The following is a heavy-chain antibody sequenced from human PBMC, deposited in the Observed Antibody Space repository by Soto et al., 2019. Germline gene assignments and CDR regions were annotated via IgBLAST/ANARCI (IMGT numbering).Heavy chain of an antibody. J-gene: IGHJ4*02. Sequence: SETLSLTCAVYGGSFSGHSWNWVRQPPGERLEWIGETIQSGSTNYNPSLKSRVTISVDTSKNQFSLKLSSVTAADTAVYYCARGKWLRSSFDYWGQGTLVTVSS. D-gene: IGHD5-12*01. CDR2: TIQSGST. V-gene: IGHV4-34*01. CDR1: GGSFSGHS. CDR3: ARGKWLRSSFDY.